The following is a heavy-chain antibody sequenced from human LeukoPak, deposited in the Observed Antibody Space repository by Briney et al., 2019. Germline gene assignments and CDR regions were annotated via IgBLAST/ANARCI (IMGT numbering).Heavy chain of an antibody. Sequence: PGGSLRLSCAASGFTFSSYAMSWVRQAPGKGLEWVSAISGSGGSTYYADSVKGRFTISRDNSKNTLYLQMNSLRAEDTAVYYCAKVDALNYYDSSGPIDYWGQGTLVTVSS. CDR2: ISGSGGST. J-gene: IGHJ4*02. D-gene: IGHD3-22*01. V-gene: IGHV3-23*01. CDR1: GFTFSSYA. CDR3: AKVDALNYYDSSGPIDY.